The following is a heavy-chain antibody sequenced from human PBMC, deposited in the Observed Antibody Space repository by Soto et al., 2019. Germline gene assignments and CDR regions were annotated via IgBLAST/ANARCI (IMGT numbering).Heavy chain of an antibody. CDR1: GYTFTSYG. CDR3: ARDRGAYGMDV. V-gene: IGHV1-18*01. Sequence: QVQLVQSGAEVKKPGASVKVSCKASGYTFTSYGISWVRQAPGQGLEWMGWISAYNGNTNYAQKLQGRFTXTXYTSTSTAYMELRSLRSDDTAVYYCARDRGAYGMDVWGQGTTVTVSS. CDR2: ISAYNGNT. J-gene: IGHJ6*02.